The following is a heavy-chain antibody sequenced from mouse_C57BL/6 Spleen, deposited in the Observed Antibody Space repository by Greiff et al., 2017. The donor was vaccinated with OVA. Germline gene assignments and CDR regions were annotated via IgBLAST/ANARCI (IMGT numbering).Heavy chain of an antibody. Sequence: EVMLVQSGGGLVKPGSSMKLSCTASGYTFSDYYMAWISQVPEKGLEWVANINYDGGSTYYMDYLKSRYIMSRDKSKNTLYLQMSSLTSDDTAAYYCARGRCFDDWGTGTTVTVSS. CDR2: INYDGGST. CDR1: GYTFSDYY. V-gene: IGHV5-16*01. CDR3: ARGRCFDD. J-gene: IGHJ1*03.